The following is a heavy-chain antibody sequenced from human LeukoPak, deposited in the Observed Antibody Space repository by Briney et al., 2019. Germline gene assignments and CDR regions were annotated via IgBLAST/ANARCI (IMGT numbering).Heavy chain of an antibody. V-gene: IGHV1-2*02. CDR1: GYSFTGYS. Sequence: ASVKVSCKASGYSFTGYSMHWVRQAPGQGLEWMGWINPNSGGTNYAQKFQGRVTMTRDTSISTAYMELSRLRSDDTAVYYCASTSKGYYDSSGQNDAFDIWGQGTMVTVSS. CDR2: INPNSGGT. CDR3: ASTSKGYYDSSGQNDAFDI. D-gene: IGHD3-22*01. J-gene: IGHJ3*02.